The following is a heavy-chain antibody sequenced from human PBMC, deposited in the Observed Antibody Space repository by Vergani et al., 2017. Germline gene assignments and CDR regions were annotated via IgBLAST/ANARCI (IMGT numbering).Heavy chain of an antibody. D-gene: IGHD3-22*01. J-gene: IGHJ6*02. Sequence: QVQLVESGGGVVQPGGSLRLSCAASGFTFSDYYMSWIRQAPGKGLEWVSYISSSGSTIYYADSVKGRFTISRDNAKNSLYLQMNSLRAEDTAVYYCARKHISNYYDSXGYYYMGYYYGMDVWGQGTTVTVSS. V-gene: IGHV3-11*01. CDR1: GFTFSDYY. CDR3: ARKHISNYYDSXGYYYMGYYYGMDV. CDR2: ISSSGSTI.